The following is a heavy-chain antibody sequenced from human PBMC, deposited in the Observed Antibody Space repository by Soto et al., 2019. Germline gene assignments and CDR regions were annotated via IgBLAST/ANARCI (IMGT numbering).Heavy chain of an antibody. D-gene: IGHD2-15*01. V-gene: IGHV3-30*02. Sequence: QVQLVQSGGGGVQPGGSLSLSCVASGFTFNTYGIPWVRQAPGKGLEWVAVVPYDAGQKFYGDSVKGRFTISRDTSSHTLYLQMNSLRAEDSAVYYCAKLWMGYCSGGTCRDYWGQGTLVTVSS. CDR1: GFTFNTYG. CDR2: VPYDAGQK. J-gene: IGHJ4*02. CDR3: AKLWMGYCSGGTCRDY.